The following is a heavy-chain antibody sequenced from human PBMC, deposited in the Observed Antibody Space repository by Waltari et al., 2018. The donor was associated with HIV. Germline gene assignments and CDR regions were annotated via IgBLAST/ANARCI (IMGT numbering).Heavy chain of an antibody. CDR1: GFSLSNVRVG. Sequence: QVTLKASGPVLVKTAETLTLTCTVSGFSLSNVRVGVSWIRQPPGKALEWLAHILSNDEKSSSPARKGRLAVSKDISKSLVVLRLTNLDRKDTATFYCARILNPSQPYFDYWGPGTQVTVSS. V-gene: IGHV2-26*01. CDR3: ARILNPSQPYFDY. J-gene: IGHJ4*02. CDR2: ILSNDEK.